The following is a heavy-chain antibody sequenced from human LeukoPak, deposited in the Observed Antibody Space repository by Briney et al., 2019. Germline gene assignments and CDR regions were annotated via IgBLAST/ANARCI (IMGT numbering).Heavy chain of an antibody. J-gene: IGHJ4*02. V-gene: IGHV3-7*03. Sequence: GGSLRLSCAASGFAFSTYAMSWVRQAPGKGLEWVANIKQDGSEKYYVDSVKGRFTISRDNAKNSLYLQMNSLRAEDTAVYYCARDWYDSSGYYPNGDYWGQGTLVTVSS. CDR1: GFAFSTYA. CDR2: IKQDGSEK. CDR3: ARDWYDSSGYYPNGDY. D-gene: IGHD3-22*01.